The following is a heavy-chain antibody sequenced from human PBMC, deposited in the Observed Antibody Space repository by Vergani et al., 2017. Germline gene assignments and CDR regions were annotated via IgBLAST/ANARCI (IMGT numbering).Heavy chain of an antibody. CDR1: GFTFSSYA. CDR2: ISGSGGNT. J-gene: IGHJ6*02. Sequence: EVQLLESGGGLVQPGGSLRLSCAASGFTFSSYAMRWVRQVPGKGLEWVSGISGSGGNTYYANSVKGRFTISRDNSKNTLYLQMNSLRADDTAVYYCAKGVYCSSTSCYGVRGYYYGMGVWGQGTTVTFSS. V-gene: IGHV3-23*01. CDR3: AKGVYCSSTSCYGVRGYYYGMGV. D-gene: IGHD2-2*01.